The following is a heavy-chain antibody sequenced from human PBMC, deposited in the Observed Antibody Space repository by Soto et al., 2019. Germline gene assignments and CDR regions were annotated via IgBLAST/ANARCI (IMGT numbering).Heavy chain of an antibody. CDR1: GFTFSSYA. CDR3: ARALGDYGDY. CDR2: ISYDGSNK. D-gene: IGHD4-17*01. J-gene: IGHJ4*02. Sequence: QGQLAESGGGVVQPGRSLRLSCAASGFTFSSYAMHWVRQAPGKGLEWVAVISYDGSNKYYADSVKGRFTISRDNSKNTLYLQMNSRRVEDTAVYYCARALGDYGDYWGQGTLVTVSS. V-gene: IGHV3-30-3*01.